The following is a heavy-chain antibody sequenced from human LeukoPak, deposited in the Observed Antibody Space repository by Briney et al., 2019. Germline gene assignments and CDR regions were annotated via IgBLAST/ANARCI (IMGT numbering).Heavy chain of an antibody. J-gene: IGHJ4*02. Sequence: PSETLSLTCTVSGASISSGGYYWNWIRHPPGKGLEWIGYIYYSRSTSYSPSLKSRLPISVDTSKNQFSLKLSSVTAADTAVYYCARDGYNSGYFDYWGQGTLVTVSS. D-gene: IGHD5-24*01. CDR2: IYYSRST. CDR1: GASISSGGYY. V-gene: IGHV4-30-4*01. CDR3: ARDGYNSGYFDY.